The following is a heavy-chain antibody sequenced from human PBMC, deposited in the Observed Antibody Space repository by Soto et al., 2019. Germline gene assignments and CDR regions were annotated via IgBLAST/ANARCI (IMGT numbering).Heavy chain of an antibody. CDR3: ASCGRAGCGY. CDR1: GGSISSSNW. V-gene: IGHV4-4*02. D-gene: IGHD2-15*01. CDR2: IYHSGST. Sequence: QVQLQESGPGLVKPSGTLSLTCAVSGGSISSSNWWSWVRQPPGKRLEWIGEIYHSGSTNYNPSLKCRVTISVDNSKNQFSLKLSSVTAADTAVYYCASCGRAGCGYWGQGTLVTVYS. J-gene: IGHJ4*02.